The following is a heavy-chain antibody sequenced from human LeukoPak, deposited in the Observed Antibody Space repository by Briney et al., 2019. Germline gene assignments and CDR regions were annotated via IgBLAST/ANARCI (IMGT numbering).Heavy chain of an antibody. D-gene: IGHD2/OR15-2a*01. J-gene: IGHJ4*02. CDR3: ASGRGTLGKYYFDY. CDR2: MNPNSGNT. CDR1: GYTFTSYD. Sequence: ASVKVSCKASGYTFTSYDINWVRQATGQGLEWMGWMNPNSGNTGYAQKFQGRVTMTRNTSISTAYMELSSLRSEDTAVYYCASGRGTLGKYYFDYWGQGTLVTVSS. V-gene: IGHV1-8*01.